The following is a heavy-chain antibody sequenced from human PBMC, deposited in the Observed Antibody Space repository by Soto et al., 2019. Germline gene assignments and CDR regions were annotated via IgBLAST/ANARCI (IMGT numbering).Heavy chain of an antibody. V-gene: IGHV4-59*12. Sequence: SETLSLTCTVSVGSISSYYWSWIRQPPGKGLEWIGYIYHSGSTYYNPSLKSRVTISVDRSKNQFSLKLSSVTAADTAVYYCARGSYYDFWSGYHYYFDYWGQGTLVTVSS. J-gene: IGHJ4*02. D-gene: IGHD3-3*01. CDR1: VGSISSYY. CDR2: IYHSGST. CDR3: ARGSYYDFWSGYHYYFDY.